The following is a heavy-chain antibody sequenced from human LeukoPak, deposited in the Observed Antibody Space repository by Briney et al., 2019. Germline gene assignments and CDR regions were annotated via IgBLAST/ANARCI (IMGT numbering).Heavy chain of an antibody. V-gene: IGHV1-8*02. CDR1: GYTFTGYY. Sequence: ASVKVSCKASGYTFTGYYMHWVRRAPGQGLEWMGWMNPNSGNTGYAQKFQGRVTMTRNTSISTAYMELSSLRSEDTAVYYCARDIVVVPAATVGGKGVLDYWGQGTLVTVSS. D-gene: IGHD2-2*01. CDR2: MNPNSGNT. CDR3: ARDIVVVPAATVGGKGVLDY. J-gene: IGHJ4*02.